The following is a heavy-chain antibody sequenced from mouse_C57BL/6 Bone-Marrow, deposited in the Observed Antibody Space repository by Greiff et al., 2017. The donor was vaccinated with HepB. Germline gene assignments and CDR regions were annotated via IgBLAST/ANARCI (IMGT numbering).Heavy chain of an antibody. J-gene: IGHJ4*01. Sequence: VQLVESGAELARPGASVKLSCKASGYTFTSYGISWVKQRTGQGLEWIGEIYPRSGNTYYNEKFKGKATLTADKSSSTAYMELRSLTSEDSAVYFCARERDYYGSSHYAMDYWGQGTSVTVSS. V-gene: IGHV1-81*01. CDR1: GYTFTSYG. CDR3: ARERDYYGSSHYAMDY. CDR2: IYPRSGNT. D-gene: IGHD1-1*01.